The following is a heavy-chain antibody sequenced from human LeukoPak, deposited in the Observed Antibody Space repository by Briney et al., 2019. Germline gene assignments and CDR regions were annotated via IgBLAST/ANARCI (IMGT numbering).Heavy chain of an antibody. CDR1: GFSLSTSAVG. CDR2: LHRDDDK. D-gene: IGHD3-22*01. V-gene: IGHV2-5*02. CDR3: AHATLVYDSSGYYMGWFDP. Sequence: GSGPTLVNPTQTLTLTCTYSGFSLSTSAVGVGWIRQPPGKALEWLALLHRDDDKRYSPSLKSRLTITKDTSRNQVVLTMTNMDPVDTATYYCAHATLVYDSSGYYMGWFDPWGQGTLVTVSS. J-gene: IGHJ5*02.